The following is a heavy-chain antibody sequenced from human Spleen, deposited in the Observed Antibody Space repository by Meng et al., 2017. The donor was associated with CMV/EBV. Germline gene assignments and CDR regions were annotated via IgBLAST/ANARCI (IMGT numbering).Heavy chain of an antibody. CDR3: ARGRDIVVVPAAMGDWFDP. J-gene: IGHJ5*02. D-gene: IGHD2-2*01. V-gene: IGHV4-34*01. Sequence: SETLSLTCAVYGGSFSGFYWSWMRQPPGKGLEWIGEINYSGSTNYHPFLESRLTIPEDTSKNQFSLKLTSVTAADTVLYYCARGRDIVVVPAAMGDWFDPWGQGTLVTVSS. CDR2: INYSGST. CDR1: GGSFSGFY.